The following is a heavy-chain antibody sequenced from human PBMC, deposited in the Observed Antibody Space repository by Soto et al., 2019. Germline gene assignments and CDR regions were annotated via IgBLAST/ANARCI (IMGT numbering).Heavy chain of an antibody. CDR2: INPNSGGT. V-gene: IGHV1-2*04. J-gene: IGHJ3*02. D-gene: IGHD6-19*01. CDR1: GYTFTGYY. Sequence: GASVKVSCKASGYTFTGYYMHWVRQAPGQGLEWMGWINPNSGGTNYAQKFQGWVTMTRDTSISTAYMELSRLRSDDTAVYYCARDRVGAVVDHGTGNAFDIRGQGTMVTV. CDR3: ARDRVGAVVDHGTGNAFDI.